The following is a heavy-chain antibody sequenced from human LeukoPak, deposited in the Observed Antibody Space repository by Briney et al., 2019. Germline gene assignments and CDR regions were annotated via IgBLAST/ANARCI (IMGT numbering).Heavy chain of an antibody. CDR3: ARLREAAFDI. Sequence: PGGSLRLSCAASGFTFSSYDFHWVRQPIGKGLEWVSAIGTAGDTCYPGSVKGRFTMSRENAKNSLYLQMNSLRAGDTAVYYCARLREAAFDIWGRGTMVTVSS. CDR2: IGTAGDT. CDR1: GFTFSSYD. J-gene: IGHJ3*02. D-gene: IGHD1-26*01. V-gene: IGHV3-13*04.